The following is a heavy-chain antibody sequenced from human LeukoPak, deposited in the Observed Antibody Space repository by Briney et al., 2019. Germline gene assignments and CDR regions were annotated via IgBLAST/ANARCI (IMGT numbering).Heavy chain of an antibody. CDR1: GSTLTSYG. D-gene: IGHD4-11*01. CDR3: ARDPYKHNDYGNYGAFDI. Sequence: GGSLRLSCAASGSTLTSYGMHWVRQAPGKGRRWVAVISYDGSNKYYADSVKGRFTISRDNSKNTLYLQMNSLRVEDTAVYFCARDPYKHNDYGNYGAFDIWGQGTMVTVSS. CDR2: ISYDGSNK. V-gene: IGHV3-30*03. J-gene: IGHJ3*02.